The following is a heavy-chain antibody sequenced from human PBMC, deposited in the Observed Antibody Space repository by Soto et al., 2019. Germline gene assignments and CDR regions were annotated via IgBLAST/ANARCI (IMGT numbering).Heavy chain of an antibody. V-gene: IGHV3-30-3*01. Sequence: QVQLVESGGGVVQPGRSLRLSCAASGFTFSSYAMHWVRQAPGKGLEWVAVISYDGSNKYYADSAKGRFTISRDNSKNTLYLQMNSLRPEDKAVYYCAGDAQWLVVAYYFDYWGQGTLVTVSS. CDR2: ISYDGSNK. CDR1: GFTFSSYA. J-gene: IGHJ4*02. CDR3: AGDAQWLVVAYYFDY. D-gene: IGHD6-19*01.